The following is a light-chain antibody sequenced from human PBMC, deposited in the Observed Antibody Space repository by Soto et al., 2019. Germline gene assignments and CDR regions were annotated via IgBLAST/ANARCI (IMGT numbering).Light chain of an antibody. V-gene: IGKV3-20*01. CDR1: ERVKSAY. CDR2: DAT. Sequence: EILLTQSPSTLSLSPGDRATLSCRASERVKSAYLAWYQQKPGQAPRLVMYDATNRASGIPDRFSGSGFGTDFNLTISRLEPEDFAVFYCQQYGTSPSSITFGRGTRLEI. J-gene: IGKJ5*01. CDR3: QQYGTSPSSIT.